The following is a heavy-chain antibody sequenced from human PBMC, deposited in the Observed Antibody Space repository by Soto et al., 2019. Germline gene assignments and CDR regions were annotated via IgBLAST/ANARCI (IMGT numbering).Heavy chain of an antibody. CDR1: GFTFSTYS. CDR2: ISRDSIFI. J-gene: IGHJ4*02. Sequence: EVQLVESGGGLVKPGGSLRLSCAASGFTFSTYSMNWVRQAPGKGLEWVSSISRDSIFIYYADSVRGRFTISRDNAKNSLYLQMNSLRADNTAVYYCARRIDYGEDYWGQGTLVTGSS. CDR3: ARRIDYGEDY. V-gene: IGHV3-21*01. D-gene: IGHD3-16*01.